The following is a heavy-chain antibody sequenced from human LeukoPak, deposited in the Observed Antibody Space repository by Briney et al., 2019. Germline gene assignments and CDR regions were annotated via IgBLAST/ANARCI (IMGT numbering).Heavy chain of an antibody. V-gene: IGHV4-38-2*02. Sequence: SETLSLTCVVSGYSISSGYQWGWIRQSPGKGLEWIGSIYHSGSAHYNPSLKSRVTISVETSKNQFSLNLYSVTAADTAVYYCARDPRWLTPDCTSTSCYENYFDPWGQGTLVTVSS. J-gene: IGHJ5*02. CDR1: GYSISSGYQ. CDR3: ARDPRWLTPDCTSTSCYENYFDP. CDR2: IYHSGSA. D-gene: IGHD2-2*01.